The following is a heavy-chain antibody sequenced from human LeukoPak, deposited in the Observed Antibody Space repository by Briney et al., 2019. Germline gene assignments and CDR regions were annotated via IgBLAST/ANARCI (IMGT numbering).Heavy chain of an antibody. D-gene: IGHD3-3*01. J-gene: IGHJ4*02. CDR2: INPNTGNP. CDR1: GYTFTRNA. CDR3: ARTYYDFWSGYHKFDY. Sequence: GASVKVSCKASGYTFTRNALNWVRQAPGQGLDWMGWINPNTGNPTYVQGFTGRFVFSLDTSVSTAYLRITSLKAEDTAVYCARTYYDFWSGYHKFDYWGQGTLVTVSS. V-gene: IGHV7-4-1*02.